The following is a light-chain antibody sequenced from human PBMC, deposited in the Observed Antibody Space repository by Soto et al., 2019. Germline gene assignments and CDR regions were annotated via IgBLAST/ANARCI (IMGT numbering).Light chain of an antibody. J-gene: IGLJ2*01. CDR3: SSYTSGSTRVV. Sequence: QSALTQPASVSGSPRQSITISCTGTSSDVGGYNYVSWYQQHPGKAPKLMIFEVSNRPSGVSNRFSGSKSGNMASLTISGLQAEDEADYYCSSYTSGSTRVVFGGGTKLTVL. CDR1: SSDVGGYNY. V-gene: IGLV2-14*01. CDR2: EVS.